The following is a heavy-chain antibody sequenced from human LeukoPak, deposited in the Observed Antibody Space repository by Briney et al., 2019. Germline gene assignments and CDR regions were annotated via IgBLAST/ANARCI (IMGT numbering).Heavy chain of an antibody. CDR3: VKDKYSDGFFDY. J-gene: IGHJ5*01. CDR2: ITWDGGST. CDR1: GFTFDDYA. D-gene: IGHD5-12*01. V-gene: IGHV3-43D*03. Sequence: GGSLRLSCAASGFTFDDYAMNWVRQRPGKGVEWVSLITWDGGSTFYADSVRGRFTISRDNNKDSLYLQMNSLRVDDTAFYYCVKDKYSDGFFDYWGHGTLVTVSS.